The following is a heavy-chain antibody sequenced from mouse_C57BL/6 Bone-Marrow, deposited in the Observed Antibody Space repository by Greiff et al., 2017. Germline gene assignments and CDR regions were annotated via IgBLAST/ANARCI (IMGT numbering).Heavy chain of an antibody. CDR3: ANYYGNYGGSYYAMDY. V-gene: IGHV1-72*01. CDR2: IDPNSGGT. J-gene: IGHJ4*01. CDR1: GYTFTSYW. Sequence: QVQLQQPGAELVKPGASVKLSCTASGYTFTSYWMHWVKQRPGRGLEWIGRIDPNSGGTKYNEKFKGKATLTVDKPSSTAYMQLSSLTSEDSAVYYCANYYGNYGGSYYAMDYWGQGTSVTVSS. D-gene: IGHD2-1*01.